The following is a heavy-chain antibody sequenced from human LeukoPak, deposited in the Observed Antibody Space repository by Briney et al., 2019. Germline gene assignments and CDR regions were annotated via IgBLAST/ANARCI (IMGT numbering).Heavy chain of an antibody. V-gene: IGHV4-34*01. Sequence: PSETLSLTCAVYGGSFSGYYWSWIRQPPGKGLEWVWEINHGGSTNYNPSLQSRVTISVDTSKNQFSLKLSSVTAADTAVYYCARECRPRYDYVCGSYRYSDAFDIWGQGTMVTVSS. D-gene: IGHD3-16*02. CDR1: GGSFSGYY. J-gene: IGHJ3*02. CDR2: INHGGST. CDR3: ARECRPRYDYVCGSYRYSDAFDI.